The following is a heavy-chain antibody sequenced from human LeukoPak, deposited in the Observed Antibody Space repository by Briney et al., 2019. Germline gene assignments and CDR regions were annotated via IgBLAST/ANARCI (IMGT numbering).Heavy chain of an antibody. J-gene: IGHJ4*02. CDR2: IYYSGST. D-gene: IGHD3-10*01. V-gene: IGHV4-30-4*08. CDR1: GGSISSGDYY. Sequence: SETLSLTCTVSGGSISSGDYYWSWIRQPPGKGLEWIGYIYYSGSTYYNPSLKSRVTISVDTSKNQFSLKLSSVTAADTAVYHCARDNPTRYYYGSGSHKGFDYWGQGTLVTVSS. CDR3: ARDNPTRYYYGSGSHKGFDY.